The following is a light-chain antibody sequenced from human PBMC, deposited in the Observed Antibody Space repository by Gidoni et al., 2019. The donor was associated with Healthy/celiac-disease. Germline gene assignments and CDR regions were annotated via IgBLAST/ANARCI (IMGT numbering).Light chain of an antibody. CDR3: QRRSNWPPFT. V-gene: IGKV3-11*01. CDR2: NAS. Sequence: EIVLTQSPATLSLSPGERATLSCRASQSVTSYLAWYQQNPGQAPRLLIYNASNSATGIPARFRGSGTGTDFTLTISSLGPEDFAVYYCQRRSNWPPFTFGGGTKVEIK. CDR1: QSVTSY. J-gene: IGKJ4*01.